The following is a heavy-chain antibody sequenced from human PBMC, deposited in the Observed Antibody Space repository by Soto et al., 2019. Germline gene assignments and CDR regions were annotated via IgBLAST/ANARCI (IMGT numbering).Heavy chain of an antibody. V-gene: IGHV4-31*03. D-gene: IGHD5-12*01. Sequence: QVQLQESGPGLVKPSQTLSPTCTVSGGSISSGDYYWSWIRQHPGKGLEWIGYIYYSGSTYYNPSLKGRLTMSVDTSKNQFSLKLSSVTAADTAVYYCARGQGWLQLFGQPSFDYWGQGTLVTVSS. J-gene: IGHJ4*02. CDR3: ARGQGWLQLFGQPSFDY. CDR2: IYYSGST. CDR1: GGSISSGDYY.